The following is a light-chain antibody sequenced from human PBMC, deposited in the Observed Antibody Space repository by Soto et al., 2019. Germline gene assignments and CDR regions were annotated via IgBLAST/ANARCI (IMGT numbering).Light chain of an antibody. CDR2: GTY. V-gene: IGKV3-20*01. J-gene: IGKJ3*01. Sequence: EIVLTQSPGTLSLSLGERATLSCRASQGVSSAYLAWYPLKPGHAPRLLIHGTYRRVTGIPDRFSGSGSGTHFTLTISRLEPEDFAVDSSQPYGGSTPRCTFGPGTKVDIK. CDR1: QGVSSAY. CDR3: QPYGGSTPRCT.